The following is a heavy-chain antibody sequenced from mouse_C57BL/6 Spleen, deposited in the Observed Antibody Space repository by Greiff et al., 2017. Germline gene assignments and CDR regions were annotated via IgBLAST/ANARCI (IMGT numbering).Heavy chain of an antibody. D-gene: IGHD1-1*01. CDR2: ISGGGGNT. CDR1: GFTFSSYT. Sequence: EVKLVESGGGLVKPGGSLKLSCAASGFTFSSYTMSWVRQTPEKRLEWVATISGGGGNTYYPDSVKGRFTISRDNAKNTLYLQMSSLRSEDTALYYCARKDTGFAYWGQGTLVTVSA. J-gene: IGHJ3*01. CDR3: ARKDTGFAY. V-gene: IGHV5-9*01.